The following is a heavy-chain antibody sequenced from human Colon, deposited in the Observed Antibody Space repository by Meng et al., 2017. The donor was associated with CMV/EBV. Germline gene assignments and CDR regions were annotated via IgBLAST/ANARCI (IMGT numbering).Heavy chain of an antibody. V-gene: IGHV3-48*01. Sequence: GGSLRLSCAASGFTFSSYEMNWVRQAPGKGLEWVAYISRGSSAIYYADSVKGRFTISRDNSKNTLYLQMNSLRAEDTAVYYCAKERDYGHYFDYWGQGTLVTVSS. CDR3: AKERDYGHYFDY. D-gene: IGHD4-17*01. CDR2: ISRGSSAI. CDR1: GFTFSSYE. J-gene: IGHJ4*02.